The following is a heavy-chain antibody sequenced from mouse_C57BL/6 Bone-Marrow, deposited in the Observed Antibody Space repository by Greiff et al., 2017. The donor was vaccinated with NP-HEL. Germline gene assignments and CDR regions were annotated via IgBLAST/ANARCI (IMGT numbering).Heavy chain of an antibody. J-gene: IGHJ4*01. V-gene: IGHV1-42*01. Sequence: VQLKQSGPELVKPGASVKISCKASGYSFTGYYMNWVKQSPEKSLEWIGEINPSTGGTTYNQKFKAKATLTVDKSSSTAYMQLKSLTSEDSAVYYCARWWSYAMDYWGQGTSVTVSS. CDR2: INPSTGGT. CDR1: GYSFTGYY. D-gene: IGHD1-1*02. CDR3: ARWWSYAMDY.